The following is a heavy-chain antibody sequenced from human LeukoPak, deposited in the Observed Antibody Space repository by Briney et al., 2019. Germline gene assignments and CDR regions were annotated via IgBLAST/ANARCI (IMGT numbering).Heavy chain of an antibody. Sequence: GGSLRLSCAASGFTFSSYGMHWVRQAPGKGLEWVAFIRSDGSNKYYADSVKGRFTISRDNSKNTLYLQLNSLRAEDTAVYYCAKDHSYDSSGYYLWRGYYFDYWGQGTLVTVSS. J-gene: IGHJ4*02. CDR3: AKDHSYDSSGYYLWRGYYFDY. V-gene: IGHV3-30*02. D-gene: IGHD3-22*01. CDR1: GFTFSSYG. CDR2: IRSDGSNK.